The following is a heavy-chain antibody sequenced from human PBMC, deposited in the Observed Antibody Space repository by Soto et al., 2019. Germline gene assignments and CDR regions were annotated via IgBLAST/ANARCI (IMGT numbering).Heavy chain of an antibody. J-gene: IGHJ5*02. CDR1: GGSISISSYY. V-gene: IGHV4-39*01. Sequence: PSETLSLTCTVSGGSISISSYYWGWILQPPGKGLEWIGSIYYSGSTYYNPSLKSRVTISVDTSKNQFSLKLSSVTAADTAVYYCARHLTIFGGVILLSWFDPWGQGTLVTVSS. CDR2: IYYSGST. CDR3: ARHLTIFGGVILLSWFDP. D-gene: IGHD3-3*01.